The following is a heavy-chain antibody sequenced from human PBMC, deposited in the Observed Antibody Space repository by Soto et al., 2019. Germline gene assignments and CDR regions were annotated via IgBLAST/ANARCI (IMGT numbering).Heavy chain of an antibody. CDR2: INSDGSST. CDR3: ERDARSFAGAGTFRSYYYYMDV. J-gene: IGHJ6*03. D-gene: IGHD3-10*01. Sequence: GGSLRLSCAASGFTFSSYWMHWVRQAPGKGLVWVSRINSDGSSTSYADSVKGRFTISRDNAKNTLYLQMNSLRAEDTTVYYWERDARSFAGAGTFRSYYYYMDVWG. CDR1: GFTFSSYW. V-gene: IGHV3-74*01.